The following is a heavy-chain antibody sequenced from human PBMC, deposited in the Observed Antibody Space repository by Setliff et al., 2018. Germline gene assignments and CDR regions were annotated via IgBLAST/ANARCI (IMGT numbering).Heavy chain of an antibody. CDR1: GFTFSYYW. J-gene: IGHJ6*03. V-gene: IGHV3-7*01. CDR2: IQQDGSEK. Sequence: HPGGSLRLSCAASGFTFSYYWMSWVRQAPGKGLEWVANIQQDGSEKYHVDSVMGRFTISRDNAKNTLYLQMSSLRAEDTAVYYCARARYCSSTSCYYYYYMDVWGKGTTVTVSS. D-gene: IGHD2-2*01. CDR3: ARARYCSSTSCYYYYYMDV.